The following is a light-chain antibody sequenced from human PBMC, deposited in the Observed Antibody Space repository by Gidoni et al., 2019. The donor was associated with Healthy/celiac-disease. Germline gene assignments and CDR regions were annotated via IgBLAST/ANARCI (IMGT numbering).Light chain of an antibody. CDR1: SSNIGSNT. V-gene: IGLV1-44*01. Sequence: QSVLTPPPSASGTPGPRVTISCSGSSSNIGSNTVNWYQQLPGTAPKLLTYSNNQRPSGVPDRCAGSKSGTSASLAISGRQSEDEADYYCAAWDDSLNGDVFGTGTKVTVL. J-gene: IGLJ1*01. CDR3: AAWDDSLNGDV. CDR2: SNN.